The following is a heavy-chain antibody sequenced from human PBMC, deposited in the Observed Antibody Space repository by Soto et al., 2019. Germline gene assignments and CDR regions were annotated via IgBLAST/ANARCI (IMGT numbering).Heavy chain of an antibody. J-gene: IGHJ4*02. Sequence: QVQLQESGPGLVKPSQTLSLTCTVSGGSISSGGTGSYWTWIRQLPGKGLEWIGYIYYTGNTYYNPTLKNRPTISIDTSENQFSLKLTSVTAADTAVYFCASGHDAYKVRYWGQGTRVTVSS. D-gene: IGHD1-1*01. V-gene: IGHV4-31*03. CDR3: ASGHDAYKVRY. CDR1: GGSISSGGTGSY. CDR2: IYYTGNT.